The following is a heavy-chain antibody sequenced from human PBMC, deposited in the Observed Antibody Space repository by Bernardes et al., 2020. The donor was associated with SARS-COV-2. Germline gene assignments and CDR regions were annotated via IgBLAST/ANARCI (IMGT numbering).Heavy chain of an antibody. D-gene: IGHD3-22*01. Sequence: GGSLRLSCAVSGFTFSNYAMSWVRQAPGKGLLEWVSAISGSGGSTKYADSVKGRFTISRDNSKNTLYLQMNSLRAEDTAVYYCAKGRITMIVVVDFDYWGQGTLVTVSS. CDR1: GFTFSNYA. CDR2: ISGSGGST. CDR3: AKGRITMIVVVDFDY. J-gene: IGHJ4*02. V-gene: IGHV3-23*01.